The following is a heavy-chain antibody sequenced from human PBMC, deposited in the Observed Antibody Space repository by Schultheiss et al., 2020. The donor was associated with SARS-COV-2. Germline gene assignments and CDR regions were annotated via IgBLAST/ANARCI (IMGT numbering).Heavy chain of an antibody. J-gene: IGHJ4*02. D-gene: IGHD1-26*01. CDR3: ARGSGSYLDY. Sequence: ASVKVSCKASGYTFTSYGISWVRQAPGQGLEWMGRINPNNSGTNYAQKFQGRVTMSTDTSISTAYMELSSLRSDDTAVYYCARGSGSYLDYWGQGTLVTVSS. CDR1: GYTFTSYG. V-gene: IGHV1-2*06. CDR2: INPNNSGT.